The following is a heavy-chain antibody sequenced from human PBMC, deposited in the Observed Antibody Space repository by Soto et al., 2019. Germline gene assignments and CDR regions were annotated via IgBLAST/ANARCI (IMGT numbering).Heavy chain of an antibody. Sequence: GGSLRLSCAASGFTFSSYAMSWVRQAPGKGLEWVSAISGSDASTYYADSVKGRFTISRGNSKNTLYLQMNSLRAEDTAVYYCMLQTLWCWGQGTLVTVSS. CDR1: GFTFSSYA. CDR2: ISGSDAST. D-gene: IGHD2-21*01. CDR3: MLQTLWC. V-gene: IGHV3-23*01. J-gene: IGHJ4*02.